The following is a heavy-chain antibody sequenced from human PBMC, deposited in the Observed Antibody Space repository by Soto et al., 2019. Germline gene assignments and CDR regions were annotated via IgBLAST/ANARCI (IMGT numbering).Heavy chain of an antibody. CDR3: AKLHVWLPPRSFDY. J-gene: IGHJ4*02. CDR1: GDSISNYY. V-gene: IGHV4-59*08. D-gene: IGHD3-22*01. CDR2: VHSNGNT. Sequence: PSETLSLTCTVSGDSISNYYWAWIRQPPGKGLEWIGYVHSNGNTHHNPSLKSRVTISMDTSKNQFSLNLNSVTAADTAVYYCAKLHVWLPPRSFDYWGQGTLVTVSS.